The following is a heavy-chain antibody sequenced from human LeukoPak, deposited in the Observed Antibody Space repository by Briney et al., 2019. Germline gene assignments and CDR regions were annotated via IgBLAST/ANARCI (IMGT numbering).Heavy chain of an antibody. CDR3: AREGGYNWNYGAVNWFDP. V-gene: IGHV3-74*01. Sequence: GGSLRLSCAASGFSFSSYWMHWVRQAPGKGLVWVSRINSDGSSTIYADSVKGRFTISRDNAKNSLYLQMNSLRAEDTAVYYCAREGGYNWNYGAVNWFDPWGQGTLVTVSS. D-gene: IGHD1-7*01. CDR2: INSDGSST. CDR1: GFSFSSYW. J-gene: IGHJ5*02.